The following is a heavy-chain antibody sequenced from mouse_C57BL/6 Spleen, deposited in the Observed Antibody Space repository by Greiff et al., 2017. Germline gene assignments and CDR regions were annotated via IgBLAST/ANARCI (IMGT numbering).Heavy chain of an antibody. V-gene: IGHV6-3*01. J-gene: IGHJ2*01. CDR1: GFTFSNYW. CDR2: IRLKSDNYST. Sequence: VQLKESGGGLVQPGGSMKLSCVASGFTFSNYWMNWVRQSPEKGLEWVAQIRLKSDNYSTHYAESVKGRFTISREDSKSSVYLPMNNLRAEDTGIYYCTLYSNYLDYWGQGTTLTVSS. CDR3: TLYSNYLDY. D-gene: IGHD2-5*01.